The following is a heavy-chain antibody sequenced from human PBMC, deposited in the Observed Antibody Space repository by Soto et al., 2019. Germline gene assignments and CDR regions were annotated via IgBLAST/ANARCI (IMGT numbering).Heavy chain of an antibody. J-gene: IGHJ6*02. CDR3: ARDEDIVVVVAATTYGMDV. D-gene: IGHD2-15*01. CDR1: GFTFSSYG. CDR2: IWYDGSNK. V-gene: IGHV3-33*01. Sequence: PGGSLRLSCAASGFTFSSYGMHWVRQAPGKGLEWVAVIWYDGSNKYYADSVKGRFTISRDNSKNTLYLQMNSLRAEDTAVYYCARDEDIVVVVAATTYGMDVWGQGTTVTVSS.